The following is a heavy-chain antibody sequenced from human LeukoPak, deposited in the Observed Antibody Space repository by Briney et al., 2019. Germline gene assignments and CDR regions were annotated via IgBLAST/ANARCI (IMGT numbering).Heavy chain of an antibody. J-gene: IGHJ6*02. CDR2: INHSGST. Sequence: SETLSLTCAVYGGSFSGYYWSWIRQPPGKGLEWIGEINHSGSTNYNPSLKSRVTISVDTSKNQFSLKLSSVTAADTAVYYCARVATVIPFYYYYGMDVWGQGTTVTVSS. CDR3: ARVATVIPFYYYYGMDV. V-gene: IGHV4-34*01. CDR1: GGSFSGYY. D-gene: IGHD4-17*01.